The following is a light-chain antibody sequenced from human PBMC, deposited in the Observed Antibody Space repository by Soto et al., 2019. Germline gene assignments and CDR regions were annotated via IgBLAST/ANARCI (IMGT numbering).Light chain of an antibody. CDR1: SSNIGAGYD. J-gene: IGLJ2*01. CDR3: QSYDSSLSGVV. Sequence: QSVLTQPPSVSGAPGQRVTISCTGSSSNIGAGYDVHWYLQLPGTAPKLLIYANINRPSGVPDRFSGSKSGTSASLAITGLQVGDEADYYCQSYDSSLSGVVFGGGTQLTVL. CDR2: ANI. V-gene: IGLV1-40*01.